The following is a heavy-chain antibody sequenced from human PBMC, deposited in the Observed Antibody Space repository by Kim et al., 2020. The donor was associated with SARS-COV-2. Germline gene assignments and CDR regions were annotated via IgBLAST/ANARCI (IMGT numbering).Heavy chain of an antibody. Sequence: GGSLRLSCATSGFIFNSYPMNWVRQAPGKGLEWVSGISGSSTYIFYADSVKGRFTISRDDATNSLYLQMNSLRAEDTAVYYCAREDCGGGSCYWHWGQG. CDR3: AREDCGGGSCYWH. CDR2: ISGSSTYI. D-gene: IGHD2-15*01. J-gene: IGHJ1*01. V-gene: IGHV3-21*01. CDR1: GFIFNSYP.